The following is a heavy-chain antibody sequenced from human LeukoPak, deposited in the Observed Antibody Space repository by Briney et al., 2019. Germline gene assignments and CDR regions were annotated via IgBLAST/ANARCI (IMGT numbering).Heavy chain of an antibody. D-gene: IGHD2-2*01. CDR2: IYHSRST. J-gene: IGHJ4*02. Sequence: PSQTLSLTCAVSGGSISSGGYSWSWIRQPPGKGLEWIGYIYHSRSTYYNPSLKSRVTISVDRSKNQFSLKLSSVTAADTAVYYCARGYCSSTSCYGFDYWGQGTLVTVSS. CDR1: GGSISSGGYS. V-gene: IGHV4-30-2*01. CDR3: ARGYCSSTSCYGFDY.